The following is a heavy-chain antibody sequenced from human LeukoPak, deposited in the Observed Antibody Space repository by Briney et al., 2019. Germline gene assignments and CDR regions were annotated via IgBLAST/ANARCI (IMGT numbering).Heavy chain of an antibody. CDR1: GFTFSSYA. CDR2: ISGSGGST. V-gene: IGHV3-23*01. Sequence: PGGSLRLSCAASGFTFSSYAMSWVRQAPGKGLEWVSAISGSGGSTYYADSVKGRFTISRDNSKNTLYLQMNSLRAEDTAVYYCARGEEFPRLLWFGESCLPYWGQGTLVTVSS. J-gene: IGHJ4*02. CDR3: ARGEEFPRLLWFGESCLPY. D-gene: IGHD3-10*01.